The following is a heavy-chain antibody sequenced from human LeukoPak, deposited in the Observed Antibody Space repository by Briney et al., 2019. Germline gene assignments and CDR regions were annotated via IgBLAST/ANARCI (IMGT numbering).Heavy chain of an antibody. J-gene: IGHJ4*02. CDR1: GGSISSSSYY. Sequence: PSETLSLTCTVSGGSISSSSYYWGWIRQPPGKGLEWIGSIYYSGSTYYNPSLKSRVTISVDTSKNQFSLKLSSVTAADTAVYYCARVYSSSWYSQRGVISYFDYWSQGTLVTVSS. CDR3: ARVYSSSWYSQRGVISYFDY. D-gene: IGHD6-13*01. V-gene: IGHV4-39*01. CDR2: IYYSGST.